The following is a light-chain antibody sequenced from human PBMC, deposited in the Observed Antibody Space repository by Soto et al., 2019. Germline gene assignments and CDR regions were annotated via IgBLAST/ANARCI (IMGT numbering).Light chain of an antibody. CDR2: DVS. CDR3: SSYTSSSTLYV. Sequence: QSALTQPASVSGSPGQSITISCTGTSSDVGCSNYVSWYQQHPGKAPKLMIYDVSNRPSGVSNRFSGSKSGNTASLTISGLQAEDEADYYCSSYTSSSTLYVFGTGTKLTVL. CDR1: SSDVGCSNY. J-gene: IGLJ1*01. V-gene: IGLV2-14*01.